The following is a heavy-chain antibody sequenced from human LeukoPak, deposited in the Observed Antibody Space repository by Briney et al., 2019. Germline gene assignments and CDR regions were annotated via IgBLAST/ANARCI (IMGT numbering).Heavy chain of an antibody. D-gene: IGHD3-3*01. CDR1: GGSISSYY. CDR2: IYTSGST. J-gene: IGHJ4*02. Sequence: SETLSLTCTVSGGSISSYYWSWIRQPPGKGLEWIGYIYTSGSTNYNPSLKSRVTISVDTSKNQFSLKPSSVTAADTAVYYCARHGDLEWLSNFDYWGQGTLVTVSS. CDR3: ARHGDLEWLSNFDY. V-gene: IGHV4-4*09.